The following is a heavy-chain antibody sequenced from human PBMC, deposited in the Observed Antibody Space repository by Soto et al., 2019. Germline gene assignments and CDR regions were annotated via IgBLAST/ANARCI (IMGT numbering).Heavy chain of an antibody. CDR1: GYTFTSHD. CDR2: MSPNNGHT. J-gene: IGHJ2*01. Sequence: QVQLVQSGAEVKKPGASVTVSCKASGYTFTSHDINWVRQTTGQGLEWMGWMSPNNGHTGYGQNFQGSVSMTMNTSISTAYMEVTGLRSDDTAVYYCARRQNHDHAWYFDLWGRGTPLTVSS. V-gene: IGHV1-8*01. CDR3: ARRQNHDHAWYFDL.